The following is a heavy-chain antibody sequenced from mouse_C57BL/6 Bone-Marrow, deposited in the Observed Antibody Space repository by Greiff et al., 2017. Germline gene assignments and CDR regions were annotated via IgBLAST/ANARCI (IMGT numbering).Heavy chain of an antibody. CDR3: ACCDYCGSYDWYFGV. J-gene: IGHJ1*03. CDR2: INPNYGTT. Sequence: VQLQQSGPELVKPGASVKISCKASGYSFTDYNMTWVKQSNGKSLEWIGVINPNYGTTSYNQKFKGKATLTVDQSASTAYMQLNSLTSEDSAVYYCACCDYCGSYDWYFGVWGTGTTVTVSS. CDR1: GYSFTDYN. V-gene: IGHV1-39*01. D-gene: IGHD1-1*01.